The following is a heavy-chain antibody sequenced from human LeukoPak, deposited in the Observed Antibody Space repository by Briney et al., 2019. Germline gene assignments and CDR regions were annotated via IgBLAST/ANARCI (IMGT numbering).Heavy chain of an antibody. Sequence: GASVKVSCKASGYIFISYAMHWVRQAPGQRLEWMGWINAGNGNTKYSQKFQGRVTITRDTSATTVYMELSSLRFEDTAVYYCARHRPRHGDTADYWGQGTLVTVSS. CDR1: GYIFISYA. CDR2: INAGNGNT. V-gene: IGHV1-3*01. CDR3: ARHRPRHGDTADY. D-gene: IGHD5-18*01. J-gene: IGHJ4*02.